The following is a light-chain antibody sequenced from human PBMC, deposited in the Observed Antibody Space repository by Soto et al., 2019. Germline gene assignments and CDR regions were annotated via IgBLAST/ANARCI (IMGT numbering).Light chain of an antibody. CDR2: DAS. J-gene: IGKJ1*01. V-gene: IGKV3-11*01. Sequence: EIVLTQSPATLSLSPGERATLSCRASQSVSSYLSWYQQTPGQAPRLLIYDASNRATAIPARFSGSGSGTDFTLTISSLEAEDFAMYYCQQRSNSPTFGQGTKVEIK. CDR3: QQRSNSPT. CDR1: QSVSSY.